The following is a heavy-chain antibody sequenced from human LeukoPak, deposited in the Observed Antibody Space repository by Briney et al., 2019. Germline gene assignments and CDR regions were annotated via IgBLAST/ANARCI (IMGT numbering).Heavy chain of an antibody. CDR3: ARDRPGDFDY. CDR2: INPNNGGT. V-gene: IGHV1-2*02. CDR1: GYTFTGYY. D-gene: IGHD7-27*01. Sequence: GASVKVSCKASGYTFTGYYMHWVRQTPGQGLEWMGWINPNNGGTNYAQKFQGRVTMTRDTSFSTAYMELNRLRSDDTAVYYCARDRPGDFDYWGQGTLVTVSS. J-gene: IGHJ4*02.